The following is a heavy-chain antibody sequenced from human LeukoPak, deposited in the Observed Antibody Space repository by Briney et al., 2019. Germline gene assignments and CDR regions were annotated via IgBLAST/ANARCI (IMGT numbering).Heavy chain of an antibody. CDR3: ARVPDIVVAYGMDV. CDR2: TYYRSKLYN. Sequence: SQTLSLTCALSGDSFSSNSAAWHWIRQSPSRGLEWLGRTYYRSKLYNDYAVSVKSRITINPDTSKNQFSLQLNSVTPEDTAVYYCARVPDIVVAYGMDVWGQGTTVTVSS. V-gene: IGHV6-1*01. J-gene: IGHJ6*02. CDR1: GDSFSSNSAA. D-gene: IGHD2-15*01.